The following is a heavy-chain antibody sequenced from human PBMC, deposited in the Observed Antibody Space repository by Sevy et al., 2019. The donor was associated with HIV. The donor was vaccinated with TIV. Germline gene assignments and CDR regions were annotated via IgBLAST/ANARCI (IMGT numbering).Heavy chain of an antibody. Sequence: SETLSLTCTVSGGSISSYYWSWIRQPPGKGLEWIGYIYYSGSTNYNPSLKSRVTISVDTSKNQFSLKLSSVTAADTAVYYCARAEPPDSSGYYDWYFDLWGRGTLVTVSS. CDR2: IYYSGST. CDR1: GGSISSYY. J-gene: IGHJ2*01. V-gene: IGHV4-59*01. D-gene: IGHD3-22*01. CDR3: ARAEPPDSSGYYDWYFDL.